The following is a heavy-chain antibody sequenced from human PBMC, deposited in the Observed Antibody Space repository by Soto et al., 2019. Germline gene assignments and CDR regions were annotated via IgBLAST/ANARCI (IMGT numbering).Heavy chain of an antibody. CDR2: ISSSSSTI. CDR1: GFTFSSYS. J-gene: IGHJ3*02. Sequence: PGGSLRLSCAASGFTFSSYSMNWVRQAPGKGLEWVSYISSSSSTIYYADSVKGRFTISRDNAKNSLYLQMNSLRAEDTAVYYCAREDCSSTSCQDDAFDIWGQGTMVTVSS. D-gene: IGHD2-2*01. V-gene: IGHV3-48*01. CDR3: AREDCSSTSCQDDAFDI.